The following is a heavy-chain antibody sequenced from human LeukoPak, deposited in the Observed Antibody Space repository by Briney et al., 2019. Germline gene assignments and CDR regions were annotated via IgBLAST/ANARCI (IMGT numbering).Heavy chain of an antibody. Sequence: PGRSLRLSCAASGFTFDDYAMHWVRQAPGKGLEWVSAISGSGGSTYYADSVKGRFTISRDNSKNTLYLQMNSLRAEDTAVYYCAKGIQLWSYFDYWGQGTLVTVSS. CDR3: AKGIQLWSYFDY. CDR2: ISGSGGST. D-gene: IGHD5-18*01. V-gene: IGHV3-23*01. CDR1: GFTFDDYA. J-gene: IGHJ4*02.